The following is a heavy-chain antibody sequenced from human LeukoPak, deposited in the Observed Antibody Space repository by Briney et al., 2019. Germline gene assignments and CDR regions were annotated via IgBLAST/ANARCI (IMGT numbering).Heavy chain of an antibody. CDR2: IKGDGNT. Sequence: PVRCLRLSCAASGFTFSSYWMPWVRQAPGKGLVWVSRIKGDGNTNYADSVKGRFTISIDNAKNTVSLQMNSLRAEDTGVYYCARAPSEIGGYYPEYFRHWGQGTLVTASS. J-gene: IGHJ1*01. D-gene: IGHD3-22*01. CDR1: GFTFSSYW. CDR3: ARAPSEIGGYYPEYFRH. V-gene: IGHV3-74*01.